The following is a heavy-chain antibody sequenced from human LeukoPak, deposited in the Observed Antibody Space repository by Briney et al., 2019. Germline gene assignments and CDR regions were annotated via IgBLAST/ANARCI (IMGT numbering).Heavy chain of an antibody. Sequence: SVKVSCKASGGTFSSYAISWVRQAPGQGLEWMGGIIPIFGTANYAQKFQGRVTITTDESTSTAYMELSSLRSEDTAVYYCARVSVVGAKVGDYWGQGTLVTVSS. CDR3: ARVSVVGAKVGDY. CDR1: GGTFSSYA. J-gene: IGHJ4*02. D-gene: IGHD1-26*01. V-gene: IGHV1-69*05. CDR2: IIPIFGTA.